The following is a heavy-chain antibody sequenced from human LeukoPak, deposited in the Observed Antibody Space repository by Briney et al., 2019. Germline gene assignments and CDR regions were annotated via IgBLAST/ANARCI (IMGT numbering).Heavy chain of an antibody. CDR1: GFTFSNAW. V-gene: IGHV3-15*01. CDR3: TTDLPCGGDCYWPQYFQH. J-gene: IGHJ1*01. Sequence: PGGSLRLSCAASGFTFSNAWMSWVRQAPGKGLERVGRIKSETDGETTDYAAPVKGRFTISRDDSKNTLYLQMNSLKTEDTAMYYCTTDLPCGGDCYWPQYFQHWGQGTLVTVSS. CDR2: IKSETDGETT. D-gene: IGHD2-21*02.